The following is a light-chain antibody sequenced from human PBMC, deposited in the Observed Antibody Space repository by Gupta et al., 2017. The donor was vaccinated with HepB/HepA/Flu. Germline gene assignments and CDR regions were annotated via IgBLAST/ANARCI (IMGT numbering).Light chain of an antibody. CDR1: SSNIGAGYD. Sequence: QSVLTQPPSVSGAPGQRVPISCTGRSSNIGAGYDVHWYQQLPGTAPKLLIYDNSNRPSGVPDRFSGSKSGTSASLAITGLQAEDEADYYCQSYDSSLSVVVFGGGTKLTVL. V-gene: IGLV1-40*01. CDR3: QSYDSSLSVVV. CDR2: DNS. J-gene: IGLJ2*01.